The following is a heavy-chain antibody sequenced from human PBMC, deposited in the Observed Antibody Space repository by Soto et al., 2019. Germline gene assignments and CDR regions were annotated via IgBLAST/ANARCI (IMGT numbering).Heavy chain of an antibody. CDR1: GFTFDEFG. V-gene: IGHV3-23*01. CDR2: ISGSGDNI. J-gene: IGHJ4*02. Sequence: GGSLRLSCAASGFTFDEFGMSWVRQVPGKGLEWVSGISGSGDNIYYADSVKGRFTISRDNSKNTLYLQMNSLRAEDTAVYYCAKDISLHLDSSGPWGQGTLVTVSS. D-gene: IGHD3-22*01. CDR3: AKDISLHLDSSGP.